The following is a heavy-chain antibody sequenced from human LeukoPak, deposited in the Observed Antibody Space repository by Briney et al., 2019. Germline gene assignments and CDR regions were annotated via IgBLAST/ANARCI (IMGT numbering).Heavy chain of an antibody. CDR2: IKKDGSEK. CDR3: ARDRDALDY. V-gene: IGHV3-7*01. Sequence: GGSLRLSCAASGFTFSSYAMSWVRQAPGKGLEWVANIKKDGSEKYYVDSVKGRFTISRDNAKNSLYLQMNSLRAEDTAVYYCARDRDALDYWGQGTLVTVSS. CDR1: GFTFSSYA. D-gene: IGHD2-21*02. J-gene: IGHJ4*02.